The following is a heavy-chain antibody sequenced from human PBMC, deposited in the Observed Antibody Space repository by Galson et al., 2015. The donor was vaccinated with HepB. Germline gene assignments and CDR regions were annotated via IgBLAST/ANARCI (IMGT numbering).Heavy chain of an antibody. D-gene: IGHD3-10*01. V-gene: IGHV3-30*04. CDR2: ISYDGSNK. J-gene: IGHJ4*02. CDR1: GFTFSSYA. Sequence: SLRLSCAASGFTFSSYAMHWVRQAPGNGLVWVAVISYDGSNKYYADSVKGRFTISRDNSKNTLYLQMNSLRAEDTAVYYCARAGSRSRGVIIRWDTNTYFDYWGQGTLVTVSS. CDR3: ARAGSRSRGVIIRWDTNTYFDY.